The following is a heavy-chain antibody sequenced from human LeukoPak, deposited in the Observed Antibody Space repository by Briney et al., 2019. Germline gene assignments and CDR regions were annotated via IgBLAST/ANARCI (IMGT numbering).Heavy chain of an antibody. CDR3: ARLNVKYCSGGTCFSPYSFDY. J-gene: IGHJ4*02. CDR1: GGSISSGSYY. D-gene: IGHD2-15*01. CDR2: IFYTGAT. Sequence: PSETLSLTCSVSGGSISSGSYYWGWIRQPPGKGLDWIGSIFYTGATYYNPSLKSRLTISVDTSKNQFSLKLGSVTAADTAVYYCARLNVKYCSGGTCFSPYSFDYCGQGTPVTVSS. V-gene: IGHV4-39*01.